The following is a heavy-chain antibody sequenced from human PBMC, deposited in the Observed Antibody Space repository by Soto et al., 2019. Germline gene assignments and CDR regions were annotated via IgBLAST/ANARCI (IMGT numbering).Heavy chain of an antibody. CDR1: GFTFSSYS. J-gene: IGHJ4*02. CDR2: ISSSSSYI. V-gene: IGHV3-21*01. CDR3: ARQVPKVVVVVAAPTPFDY. D-gene: IGHD2-15*01. Sequence: GSLRLSCAASGFTFSSYSMNWVRQAPGKGLEWVSSISSSSSYIYYADSVKGRFTISRDNAKNSLYLQMNSLRAEDTAVYYCARQVPKVVVVVAAPTPFDYWGQGTLVTVSS.